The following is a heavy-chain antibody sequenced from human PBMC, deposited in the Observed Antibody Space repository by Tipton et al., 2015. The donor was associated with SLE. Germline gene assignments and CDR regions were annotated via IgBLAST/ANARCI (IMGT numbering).Heavy chain of an antibody. CDR3: ASRMGEYSYGYNWFDP. CDR1: GYSFTSYW. J-gene: IGHJ5*02. CDR2: IDPSDSYT. Sequence: VQLVQSGAEVKKPGESLRISCKGSGYSFTSYWISWVRQMPGKGLEWMGRIDPSDSYTNYSPSFQGHVTISADKSITTAYLQWSSLKASDSAMYYCASRMGEYSYGYNWFDPWGQGTLVTVSS. D-gene: IGHD5-18*01. V-gene: IGHV5-10-1*01.